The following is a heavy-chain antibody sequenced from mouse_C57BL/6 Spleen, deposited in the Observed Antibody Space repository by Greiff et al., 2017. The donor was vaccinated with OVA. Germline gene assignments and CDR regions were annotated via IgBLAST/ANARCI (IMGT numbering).Heavy chain of an antibody. V-gene: IGHV1-54*01. CDR3: AREVTTGRGFAY. J-gene: IGHJ3*01. CDR1: GYAFTNYL. Sequence: QVQLQQSGAELVRPGTSVKVSCKASGYAFTNYLIEWVKQRPGQGLEWIGVINPGSGGTNYNEKFKGKATLTVDKSSSTAYMQLSSLTSEDSAVYFCAREVTTGRGFAYWGQGTLVTVSA. D-gene: IGHD2-2*01. CDR2: INPGSGGT.